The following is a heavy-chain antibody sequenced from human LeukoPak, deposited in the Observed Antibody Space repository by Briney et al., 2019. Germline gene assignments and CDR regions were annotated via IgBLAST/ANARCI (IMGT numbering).Heavy chain of an antibody. Sequence: TSETLSLTCTVSGGSISSGSYYWSWIRQPPGKGLEWIGYIYYSGSTNYNPSLKSRVTISVDTSKNQFSLKLSSVTAADTAVYYCARVVARVPAATKGVYYYYYMDVWGKGTTVTVSS. CDR1: GGSISSGSYY. CDR3: ARVVARVPAATKGVYYYYYMDV. V-gene: IGHV4-61*01. D-gene: IGHD2-2*01. CDR2: IYYSGST. J-gene: IGHJ6*03.